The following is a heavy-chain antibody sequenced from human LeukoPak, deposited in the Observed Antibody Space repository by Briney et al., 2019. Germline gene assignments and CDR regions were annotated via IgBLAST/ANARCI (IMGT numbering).Heavy chain of an antibody. CDR2: ISTSGTTS. CDR3: ATGLAHY. V-gene: IGHV3-23*01. CDR1: GFTFSSDY. J-gene: IGHJ4*02. Sequence: GRSLRLSCVASGFTFSSDYMTWVRQSPGKGLEWVSSISTSGTTSYYADSVKGRFTISRDNSRNTLYLQMSSLGLEDTAIYFCATGLAHYWGQGTMVTVST.